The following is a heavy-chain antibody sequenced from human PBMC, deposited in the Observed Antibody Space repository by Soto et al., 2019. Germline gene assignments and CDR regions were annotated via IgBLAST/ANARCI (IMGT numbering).Heavy chain of an antibody. CDR3: AATIFGVVTPFDY. Sequence: ASVKVSCKASGGTFSSYAISWVRQAPGQGLEWMGWINAGNGNTKYSQKFQGRVTITRDTSASTAYMELSSLRSEDTAVYYCAATIFGVVTPFDYWGQGTLVTVSS. CDR1: GGTFSSYA. CDR2: INAGNGNT. D-gene: IGHD3-3*01. J-gene: IGHJ4*02. V-gene: IGHV1-3*01.